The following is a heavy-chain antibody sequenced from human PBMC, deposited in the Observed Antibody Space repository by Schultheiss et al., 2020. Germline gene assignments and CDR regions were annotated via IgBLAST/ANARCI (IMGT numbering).Heavy chain of an antibody. V-gene: IGHV1-46*01. Sequence: ASVKVSCKASGYTFTSYYMHWVRQAPGQGLEWMGIINPSGGSTSYAQKFQGRVTMTRDTSTSTVYMELSSLRSEDTAVYYCARESSAGYYDSSGYYYRERFWFDPWGQGTLVTVS. CDR2: INPSGGST. CDR3: ARESSAGYYDSSGYYYRERFWFDP. J-gene: IGHJ5*02. D-gene: IGHD3-22*01. CDR1: GYTFTSYY.